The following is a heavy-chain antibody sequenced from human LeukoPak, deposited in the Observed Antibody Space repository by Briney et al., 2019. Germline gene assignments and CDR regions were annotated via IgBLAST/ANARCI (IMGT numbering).Heavy chain of an antibody. J-gene: IGHJ4*02. CDR3: AKGQSYYYDSSGYAPFDY. D-gene: IGHD3-22*01. V-gene: IGHV3-30*02. Sequence: GSLRLSCAASGFTFSSYGMHWVRQAPGKGLEWVAFIRYDGSNKYYADSVKGRFTISRDNSKNTLYLQMNSLRAEDTVVYYCAKGQSYYYDSSGYAPFDYWGQGNLVTVSS. CDR1: GFTFSSYG. CDR2: IRYDGSNK.